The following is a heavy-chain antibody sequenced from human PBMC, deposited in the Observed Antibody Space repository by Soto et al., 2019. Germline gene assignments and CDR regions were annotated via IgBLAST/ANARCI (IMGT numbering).Heavy chain of an antibody. CDR2: ISGSGGST. CDR1: GFTFSSYA. Sequence: RLSCAASGFTFSSYAMSWVRQAPGKGLEWVSAISGSGGSTYYADSVKGRFTISRDNSKNTLYLQMNSLRAEDTAVYYCAKGYKRITMIVVVIGAFDIWGQGTMVTVSS. V-gene: IGHV3-23*01. D-gene: IGHD3-22*01. J-gene: IGHJ3*02. CDR3: AKGYKRITMIVVVIGAFDI.